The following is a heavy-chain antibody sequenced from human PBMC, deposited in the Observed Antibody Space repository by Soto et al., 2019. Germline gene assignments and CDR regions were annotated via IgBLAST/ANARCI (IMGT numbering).Heavy chain of an antibody. D-gene: IGHD1-26*01. CDR2: INPNSGGT. CDR1: GYTFTGYY. CDR3: AREPIVVWWELNRAWFDP. V-gene: IGHV1-2*02. J-gene: IGHJ5*02. Sequence: ASVKVSCKASGYTFTGYYMHWVRQAPGQGLEWMGWINPNSGGTNYAQKFQGRVTMTRDTSISTAYMELSRLRSDDTAVYYCAREPIVVWWELNRAWFDPWGQGTLVTVSS.